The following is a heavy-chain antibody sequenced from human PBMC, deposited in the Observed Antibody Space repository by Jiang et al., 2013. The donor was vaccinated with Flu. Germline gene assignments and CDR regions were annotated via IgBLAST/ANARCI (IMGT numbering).Heavy chain of an antibody. Sequence: VQLVESGGGLVQPGGSLRLSCAASGFTFNRYWMHWVRQAPGKGLVWVSRMNGDGSSTRYADSVKGRFTISRDNAKNTLYLQMNSLRAEDTALYYCVRGAWPTTGSLDYWGQGTLVTVSS. J-gene: IGHJ4*02. CDR3: VRGAWPTTGSLDY. CDR2: MNGDGSST. CDR1: GFTFNRYW. D-gene: IGHD1-1*01. V-gene: IGHV3-74*01.